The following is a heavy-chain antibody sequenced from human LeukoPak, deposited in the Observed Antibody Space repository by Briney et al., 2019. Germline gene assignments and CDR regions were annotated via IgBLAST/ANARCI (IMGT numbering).Heavy chain of an antibody. CDR3: ARDLGTTPVAYYYYGMDV. V-gene: IGHV3-66*01. J-gene: IGHJ6*02. CDR2: IYSGGST. Sequence: GGSLRLSCAASGFTVSSSYMSWVRQAPGKGLERVSVIYSGGSTYYADSVKGRFTISRDNSKNTLYLQMNSLRAEDTAVYYCARDLGTTPVAYYYYGMDVWGQGTTVTVSS. CDR1: GFTVSSSY. D-gene: IGHD3-16*01.